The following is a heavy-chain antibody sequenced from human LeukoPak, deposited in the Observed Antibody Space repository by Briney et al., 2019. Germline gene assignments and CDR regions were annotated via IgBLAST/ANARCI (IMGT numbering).Heavy chain of an antibody. CDR2: ISSSGNT. D-gene: IGHD1-7*01. V-gene: IGHV3-23*01. CDR1: GFTLSDYA. CDR3: VRGLRGNYDY. J-gene: IGHJ4*02. Sequence: GGSLRLSCAASGFTLSDYAMAWVRQAPGKGLEWVSSISSSGNTYYADSVKGRFTISRDNSKNTLYLQMNSLRAEDTAVYYCVRGLRGNYDYRGQGTLVTVSS.